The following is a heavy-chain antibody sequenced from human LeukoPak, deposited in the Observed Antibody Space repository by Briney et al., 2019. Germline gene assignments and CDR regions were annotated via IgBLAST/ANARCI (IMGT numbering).Heavy chain of an antibody. CDR1: GFTFTNYW. Sequence: GGSLRLSCAASGFTFTNYWMSWVGQAPGKGLELVANIKQDRSEKYYVDSVKGRFTISRDNAKNSLYLQMNSLRAEDTAVYYCAKDLHYGSADYWGQGTLVTVSS. J-gene: IGHJ4*02. D-gene: IGHD3-10*01. CDR3: AKDLHYGSADY. V-gene: IGHV3-7*01. CDR2: IKQDRSEK.